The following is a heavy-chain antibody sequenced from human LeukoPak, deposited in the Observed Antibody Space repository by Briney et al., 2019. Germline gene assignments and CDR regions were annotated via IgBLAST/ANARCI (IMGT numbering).Heavy chain of an antibody. CDR2: ISWDGGRT. Sequence: PGGSLRLSCVASGFTFDDYAMHWVRQAPGKGLEWVSLISWDGGRTFYADSVKGRFTISRDNSKNSLYLQMSSLRAEDTAFYYCARDRGYQLLTIDSWGQGTLVTVSS. D-gene: IGHD2-2*01. J-gene: IGHJ4*02. CDR1: GFTFDDYA. CDR3: ARDRGYQLLTIDS. V-gene: IGHV3-43D*04.